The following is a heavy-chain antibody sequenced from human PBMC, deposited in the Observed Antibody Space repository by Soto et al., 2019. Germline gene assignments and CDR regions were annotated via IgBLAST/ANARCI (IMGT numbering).Heavy chain of an antibody. Sequence: QVQLVQSGAEVKKPGSSVKVSCKASGGTFSSYTISWVRQAPGQGLEWMGRIIPILGIANYAQKFQGRVTITADKSASTAYMELSSLRSEDTAVYYRARGGGLLAGNVRWNFNLWGRGTLVTVSS. J-gene: IGHJ2*01. CDR2: IIPILGIA. D-gene: IGHD2-21*02. CDR3: ARGGGLLAGNVRWNFNL. CDR1: GGTFSSYT. V-gene: IGHV1-69*02.